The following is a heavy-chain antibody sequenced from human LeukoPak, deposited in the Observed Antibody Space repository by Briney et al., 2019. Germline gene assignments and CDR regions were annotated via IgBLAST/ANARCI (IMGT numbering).Heavy chain of an antibody. CDR2: ISGSGGGT. J-gene: IGHJ6*02. CDR1: GFTLSSYA. D-gene: IGHD3-3*01. CDR3: AKGDFYGDYPYGMDV. Sequence: GGAPRIPRAAPGFTLSSYAMRWVRQAPGEGGEWGSAISGSGGGTYYADSVKGRFTISRDNSKNTLYLQMNSLRAEDTAVYYCAKGDFYGDYPYGMDVWGQGTTVTVSS. V-gene: IGHV3-23*01.